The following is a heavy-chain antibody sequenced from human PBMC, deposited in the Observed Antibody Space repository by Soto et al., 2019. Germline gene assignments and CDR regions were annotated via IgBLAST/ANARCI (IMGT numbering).Heavy chain of an antibody. CDR1: GFTFSIYS. V-gene: IGHV3-21*01. D-gene: IGHD5-18*01. Sequence: PGESLRLSCTPSGFTFSIYSLNGFRQAPGKGLEWVSSISSSSSYIYYADSVKGRFTISRDNAKNSLYLQMNSLRAEDTAVYYCARDQPGYSYGYGLGYWGQGT. CDR2: ISSSSSYI. CDR3: ARDQPGYSYGYGLGY. J-gene: IGHJ4*02.